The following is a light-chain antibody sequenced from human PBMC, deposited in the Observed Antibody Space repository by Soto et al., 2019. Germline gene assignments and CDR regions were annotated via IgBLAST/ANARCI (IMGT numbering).Light chain of an antibody. V-gene: IGLV1-40*01. CDR1: SSNIGAGYD. Sequence: QSVLTQPPSVSVAPGQRVTISCTGSSSNIGAGYDVHWYQQLPGTAPKLLIYGNSNRPSEVPDRFSGSKSGTSASLAITGLQAEDEADYYCQSYDSSLSGSVFGGGTKLTVL. CDR3: QSYDSSLSGSV. J-gene: IGLJ3*02. CDR2: GNS.